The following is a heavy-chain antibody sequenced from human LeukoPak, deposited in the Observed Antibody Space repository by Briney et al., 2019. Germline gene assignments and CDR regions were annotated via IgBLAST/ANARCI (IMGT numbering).Heavy chain of an antibody. Sequence: GGSLRLSCAASGFTFSDHFLDWVRQAPGKGLEWVGRTRNKANSYITEYATSVAGRFIISRDDSKNSLYLQMSSLKTDDTAMYYCASIRGTFGYWGQGTLVTVSS. V-gene: IGHV3-72*01. CDR3: ASIRGTFGY. CDR2: TRNKANSYIT. J-gene: IGHJ4*02. CDR1: GFTFSDHF. D-gene: IGHD1-26*01.